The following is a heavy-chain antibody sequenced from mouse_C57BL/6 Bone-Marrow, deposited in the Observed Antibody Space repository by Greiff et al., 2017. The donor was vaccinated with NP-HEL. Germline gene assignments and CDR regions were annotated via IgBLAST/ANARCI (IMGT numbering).Heavy chain of an antibody. V-gene: IGHV1-81*01. Sequence: VQVVESGAELARPGASVKLSCKASGYTFTSYGISWVKQRTGQGLEWIGEIYPRSGNTYYNEKFKGKATLTADKSSSTAYMELRSLTSEDSAVYFCARGLGGLDYWGQGTTLTVSS. J-gene: IGHJ2*01. CDR3: ARGLGGLDY. D-gene: IGHD3-1*01. CDR2: IYPRSGNT. CDR1: GYTFTSYG.